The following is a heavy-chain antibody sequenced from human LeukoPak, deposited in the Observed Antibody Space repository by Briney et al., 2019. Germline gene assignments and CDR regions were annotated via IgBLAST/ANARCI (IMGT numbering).Heavy chain of an antibody. Sequence: SQTLSLTCAISGDSVSSNSAAWDWIRQSPPRGLEWLGRTYYRSKWYNDYAVSVKSRITINPDTSKNQFSLQLNSVTPEDTAVYYCARGRIVATIFRYYYYGMDVWGQGTTVTVSS. CDR3: ARGRIVATIFRYYYYGMDV. V-gene: IGHV6-1*01. D-gene: IGHD5-12*01. CDR1: GDSVSSNSAA. J-gene: IGHJ6*02. CDR2: TYYRSKWYN.